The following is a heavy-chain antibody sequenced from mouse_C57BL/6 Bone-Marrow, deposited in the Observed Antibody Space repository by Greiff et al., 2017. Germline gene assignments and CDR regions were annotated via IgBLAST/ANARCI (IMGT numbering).Heavy chain of an antibody. CDR1: GYTFTSYW. D-gene: IGHD1-1*01. CDR2: IDPSDSET. V-gene: IGHV1-52*01. CDR3: ARRWGDYGSRYDYAMDY. Sequence: QVQLQQPGAELVRPGSSVKLSCKASGYTFTSYWMHWVKQRPIQGLEWIGNIDPSDSETHYNQKFKDKATLTVDKSSSTAYMQLSSLTSEDSAVYYCARRWGDYGSRYDYAMDYWGQGTSVTVSS. J-gene: IGHJ4*01.